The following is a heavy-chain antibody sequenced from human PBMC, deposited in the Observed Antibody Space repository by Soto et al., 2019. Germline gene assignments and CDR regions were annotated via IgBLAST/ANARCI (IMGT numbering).Heavy chain of an antibody. D-gene: IGHD3-3*01. Sequence: SDTLSLTCTVSGGSVSSGSYYWSWIRQPPGKGLEWIGYIYYSGSTNYNPSLKSRVTISVDTSKNQFSLKLSSVTAADTAVYYCARAETIFGSEYFQHWGQGTLVTVCS. V-gene: IGHV4-61*01. CDR3: ARAETIFGSEYFQH. CDR2: IYYSGST. CDR1: GGSVSSGSYY. J-gene: IGHJ1*01.